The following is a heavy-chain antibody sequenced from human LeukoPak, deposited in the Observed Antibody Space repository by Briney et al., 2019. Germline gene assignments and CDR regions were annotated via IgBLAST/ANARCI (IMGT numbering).Heavy chain of an antibody. CDR1: GFTFSTYA. J-gene: IGHJ3*01. CDR3: AENRGVA. CDR2: IPYDESNK. D-gene: IGHD3-10*01. V-gene: IGHV3-30-3*01. Sequence: GGSLRLSCAASGFTFSTYAMHWVRQAPGKGLEWVAVIPYDESNKYYADSVKGRFTISRDNSKNTLYLQMDSLRADDTAFYYCAENRGVAWGQGTMVTVSS.